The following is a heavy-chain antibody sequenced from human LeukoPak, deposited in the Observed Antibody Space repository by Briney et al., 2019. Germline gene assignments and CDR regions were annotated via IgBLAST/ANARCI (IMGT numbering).Heavy chain of an antibody. D-gene: IGHD2-21*01. CDR1: GGSISSYY. CDR3: ARESALLSYYYYSYYMDV. V-gene: IGHV4-4*07. J-gene: IGHJ6*03. Sequence: SETLSLTCTVSGGSISSYYWSWIRQPAGKGLEWIGRIYTSGSTNYNPSLKSRVTMSVDTSKNQFSLKLSSVTAADTAVYYCARESALLSYYYYSYYMDVWGKGTTVTVSS. CDR2: IYTSGST.